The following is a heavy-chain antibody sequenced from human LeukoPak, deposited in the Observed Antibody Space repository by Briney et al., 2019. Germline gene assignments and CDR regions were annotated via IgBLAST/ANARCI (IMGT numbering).Heavy chain of an antibody. CDR3: ARSSGTSYSGMDV. D-gene: IGHD1-26*01. V-gene: IGHV5-51*01. CDR2: IYPGDSDT. Sequence: GESLKISCKGSGYSFTYYWIGWVRQMPGKGLEWMGIIYPGDSDTRYSPSFQGQVTISADKSISTAYLQWSSLTASDTAMYYCARSSGTSYSGMDVWGQGTTVTVSS. J-gene: IGHJ6*02. CDR1: GYSFTYYW.